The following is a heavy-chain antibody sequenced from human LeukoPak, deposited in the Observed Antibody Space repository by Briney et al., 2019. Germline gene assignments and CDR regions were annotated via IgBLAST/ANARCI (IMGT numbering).Heavy chain of an antibody. CDR1: GFTFSSYA. Sequence: GGSLRLSCAASGFTFSSYAMHWVRQAPGKGLEWVAVISYDGSNKYYADSVKGRFTISRDNSKNTLYLQMNSLRAEDTAVYYCASPSGSYDYYGMDVWGQGTTVTVSS. J-gene: IGHJ6*02. D-gene: IGHD1-26*01. CDR2: ISYDGSNK. V-gene: IGHV3-30-3*01. CDR3: ASPSGSYDYYGMDV.